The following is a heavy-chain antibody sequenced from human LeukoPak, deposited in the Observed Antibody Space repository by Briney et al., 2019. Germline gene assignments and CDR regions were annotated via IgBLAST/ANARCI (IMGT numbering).Heavy chain of an antibody. J-gene: IGHJ4*02. D-gene: IGHD5-18*01. CDR2: LYYTGST. V-gene: IGHV4-39*01. CDR3: ARGYSYVFY. Sequence: GSLRLSCAASGFTFSSYSMNWVRQPPGKGLEWIGSLYYTGSTYYNPSLKSRVTISVDTSKNQFSLNLTSVTAADTAVYYCARGYSYVFYWGQGTLVSVSS. CDR1: GFTFSSYSMN.